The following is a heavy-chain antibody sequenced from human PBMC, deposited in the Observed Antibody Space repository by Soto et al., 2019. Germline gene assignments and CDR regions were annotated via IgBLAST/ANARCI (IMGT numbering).Heavy chain of an antibody. D-gene: IGHD3-16*02. Sequence: PGGSLRLSCTASGSTFTIFSMNWVRQAPGKGLEWISNIRSDGTMFSADSLKGRFTISRDNARNSLSLQLDSLRAEDTAVYYCARDSSFAFDIWGQGTMVTVSS. V-gene: IGHV3-48*01. J-gene: IGHJ3*02. CDR2: IRSDGTM. CDR3: ARDSSFAFDI. CDR1: GSTFTIFS.